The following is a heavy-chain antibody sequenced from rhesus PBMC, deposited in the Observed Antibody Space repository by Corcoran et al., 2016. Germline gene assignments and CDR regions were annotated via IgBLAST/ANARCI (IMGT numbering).Heavy chain of an antibody. CDR1: GASISSNY. D-gene: IGHD4-23*01. Sequence: QVQLQESGPGLVKPSETLPLTCAVSGASISSNYWSWIRQPPGKGLGWIGYFDGGSGSTSTNPSLKSRVTISKDTSKNQFSLKLSSVTAADTAVYYCARADSNVEWDAFDFWGQGLRVTVSS. V-gene: IGHV4-147*01. J-gene: IGHJ3*01. CDR3: ARADSNVEWDAFDF. CDR2: FDGGSGST.